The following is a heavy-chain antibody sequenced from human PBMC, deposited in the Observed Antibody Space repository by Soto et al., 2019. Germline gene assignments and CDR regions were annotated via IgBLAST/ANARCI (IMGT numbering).Heavy chain of an antibody. V-gene: IGHV3-9*01. Sequence: EVQLVESGGGLVQPGRSLRLSCAASGFTFDDHAMHWVRQAPGKGLEWVSGISWNSGSIGYADSVKGRFTISRDNAKNSLYLQMNSLRAEDTALYYCAKAMGSIKILPVPSLDYLDYLGQGTLVTVSS. D-gene: IGHD1-26*01. CDR3: AKAMGSIKILPVPSLDYLDY. CDR2: ISWNSGSI. CDR1: GFTFDDHA. J-gene: IGHJ4*02.